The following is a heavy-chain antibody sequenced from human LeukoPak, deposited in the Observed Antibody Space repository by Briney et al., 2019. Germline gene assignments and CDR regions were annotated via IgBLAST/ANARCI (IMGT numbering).Heavy chain of an antibody. Sequence: SETLSLTCTVSGGSISSSSYYWGWIRQPPGKGLEWIGNIYYSGSTYYNPSLKSRVTISVDTSKNQFSLKLSSVTAADTAVYYCVRPRWSANNWFDPWGQGTLVTVSS. CDR1: GGSISSSSYY. CDR3: VRPRWSANNWFDP. CDR2: IYYSGST. J-gene: IGHJ5*02. V-gene: IGHV4-39*01. D-gene: IGHD2-15*01.